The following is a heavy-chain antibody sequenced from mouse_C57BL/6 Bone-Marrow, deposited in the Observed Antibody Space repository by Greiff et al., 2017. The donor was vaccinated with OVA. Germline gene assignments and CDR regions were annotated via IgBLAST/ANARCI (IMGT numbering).Heavy chain of an antibody. CDR3: ARGPIHMDY. Sequence: QVQLKESGAELVKPGASVKLSCKASGYTFTSYWMHWVKQRPGQGLEWIGMIHPNSGSTNYNEKFKSKATLTVDKSSSTAYMQLSSLTSEDSAVYYCARGPIHMDYWGQGTSVTVSS. CDR2: IHPNSGST. J-gene: IGHJ4*01. CDR1: GYTFTSYW. V-gene: IGHV1-64*01. D-gene: IGHD6-5*01.